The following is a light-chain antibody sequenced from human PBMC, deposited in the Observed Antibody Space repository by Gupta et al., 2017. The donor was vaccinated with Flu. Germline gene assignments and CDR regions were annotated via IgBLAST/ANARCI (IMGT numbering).Light chain of an antibody. CDR3: KQTDSTLWT. Sequence: DIQMTQSPSSLSASVGDRVPITCRASKNSGNYLNWYQQKPGKAPNRLIYAASSWQTGVPSRFSGSGSGTEFTLNISKLQPEDVATYYCKQTDSTLWTFGQGTKVDIK. V-gene: IGKV1-39*01. CDR2: AAS. CDR1: KNSGNY. J-gene: IGKJ1*01.